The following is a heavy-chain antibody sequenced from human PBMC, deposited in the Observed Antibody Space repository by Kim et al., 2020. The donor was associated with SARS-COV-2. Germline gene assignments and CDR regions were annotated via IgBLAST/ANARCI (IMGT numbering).Heavy chain of an antibody. Sequence: SETLSLTCTVSGGSISDYYWSWIRQSPRKELEWIGYIYYIGTTSYNPSLRSRVDISLDTSKKQFSLKLSSVTAADTAVHYCARYCSGDGCFSRASFAYWGQGILVTVSS. V-gene: IGHV4-59*01. D-gene: IGHD2-15*01. CDR1: GGSISDYY. J-gene: IGHJ4*02. CDR3: ARYCSGDGCFSRASFAY. CDR2: IYYIGTT.